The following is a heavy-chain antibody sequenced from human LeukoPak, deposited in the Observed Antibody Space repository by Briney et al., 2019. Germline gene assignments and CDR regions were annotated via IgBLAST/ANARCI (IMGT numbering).Heavy chain of an antibody. Sequence: ASVKVSCKASGYTFTSYGISWVRQAPRQGLEWMGWISAYNGNTNYAQKLQGRVTMTTDTSTSTAYMELRSLRSDDTAVYYCARGVRIYCSGGSCYLFDYYYYGMDVWGQGTTVTVSS. J-gene: IGHJ6*02. V-gene: IGHV1-18*01. CDR1: GYTFTSYG. D-gene: IGHD2-15*01. CDR2: ISAYNGNT. CDR3: ARGVRIYCSGGSCYLFDYYYYGMDV.